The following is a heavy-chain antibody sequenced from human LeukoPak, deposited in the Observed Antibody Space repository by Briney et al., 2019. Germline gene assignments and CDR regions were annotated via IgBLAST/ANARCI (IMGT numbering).Heavy chain of an antibody. V-gene: IGHV3-23*01. Sequence: PGGSLRLSCAASGFTFSRFAMSWVRQAPGKGPEWVSSISGSDRTTYYADSVKGRFTISRDNSKNILYLQMNSLRADDTAVYYCAKDGNYFDSSGYLIPFDYWGQGTLVTVSS. CDR3: AKDGNYFDSSGYLIPFDY. CDR2: ISGSDRTT. CDR1: GFTFSRFA. J-gene: IGHJ4*02. D-gene: IGHD3-22*01.